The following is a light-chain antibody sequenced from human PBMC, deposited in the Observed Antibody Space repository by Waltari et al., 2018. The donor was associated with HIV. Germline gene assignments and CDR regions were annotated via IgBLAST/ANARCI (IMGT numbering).Light chain of an antibody. CDR3: HQYDSSPQT. V-gene: IGKV3-20*01. J-gene: IGKJ2*01. Sequence: EIVLTQSPGTLSLSPGERATLSCRASQRIRATYFAWYQQKPGQAPRLLIYGASNRALGTPDRCSGSGSETDFTLTISRLVPEDFAVYCCHQYDSSPQTFGQGTKLEIK. CDR1: QRIRATY. CDR2: GAS.